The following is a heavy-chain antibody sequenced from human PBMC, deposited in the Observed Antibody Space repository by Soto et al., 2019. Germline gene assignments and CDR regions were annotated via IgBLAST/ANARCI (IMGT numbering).Heavy chain of an antibody. J-gene: IGHJ3*02. V-gene: IGHV4-59*01. CDR3: ARVAGATRWTAFDI. CDR1: GGSISSYY. CDR2: IYYSGST. Sequence: QVQLQESGPGLVKPSETLSLTCTVSGGSISSYYWSWIRQPPGKGLEWIGYIYYSGSTNYNPSLKSRVTISVDTSKNQFSLKLSSVTAADTAVYYCARVAGATRWTAFDIWGQGTMVTVSS. D-gene: IGHD1-26*01.